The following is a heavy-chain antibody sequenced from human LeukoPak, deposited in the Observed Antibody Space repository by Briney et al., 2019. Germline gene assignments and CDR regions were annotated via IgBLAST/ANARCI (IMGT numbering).Heavy chain of an antibody. J-gene: IGHJ4*02. CDR2: INHSGST. CDR1: GGPFSGYY. Sequence: PSETLSLTCAVYGGPFSGYYWSWIRQPPGKGLEWIGEINHSGSTNYNPSLKSRVTISVDTSKNQFSLKLSSVTAADTAVYYCARGWRDYVWGSYRYYFDYWGQGTLVTVSS. D-gene: IGHD3-16*02. CDR3: ARGWRDYVWGSYRYYFDY. V-gene: IGHV4-34*01.